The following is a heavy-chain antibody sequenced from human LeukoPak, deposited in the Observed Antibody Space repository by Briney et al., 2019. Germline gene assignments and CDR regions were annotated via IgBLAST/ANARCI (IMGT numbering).Heavy chain of an antibody. V-gene: IGHV1-2*02. CDR3: ARLGLTVTSDIDW. J-gene: IGHJ4*02. D-gene: IGHD4-17*01. Sequence: ATVKVSCKASGSTFIDYYIHWVRQAPGQGLEWMGWINPYSGGTNYAQKFQGRVTMTRDTSISTAYMELNSLRSDDTAVYYCARLGLTVTSDIDWWGQGTLVTVSS. CDR1: GSTFIDYY. CDR2: INPYSGGT.